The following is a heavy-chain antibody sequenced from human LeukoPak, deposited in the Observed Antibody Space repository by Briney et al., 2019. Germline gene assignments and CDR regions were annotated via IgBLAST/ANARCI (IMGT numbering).Heavy chain of an antibody. CDR3: ARGRRSITIFGVVSASFDY. V-gene: IGHV4-34*01. CDR1: GGSFSGYY. Sequence: SETLSLTCAVYGGSFSGYYWSWIRQPPGKGLEWIGEINHSGSTNYNPSLKSRVTISVDTSKNQFSLKLSSVTAADTAVYYCARGRRSITIFGVVSASFDYWGQGTLVTVSS. J-gene: IGHJ4*02. D-gene: IGHD3-3*01. CDR2: INHSGST.